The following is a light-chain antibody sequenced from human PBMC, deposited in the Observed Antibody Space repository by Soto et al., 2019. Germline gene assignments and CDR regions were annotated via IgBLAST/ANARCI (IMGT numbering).Light chain of an antibody. CDR1: SSNIGAGYD. V-gene: IGLV1-40*01. J-gene: IGLJ1*01. CDR2: GNS. Sequence: QSVLTQPPSVSGAPGQKVTISCTGSSSNIGAGYDVNWYHQLPGTAPKLLIHGNSNRPSGVPDRFSGSKSGTSASLAISGLQSEDEADYYCAAWDGSLNGYVFGTGTKVTVL. CDR3: AAWDGSLNGYV.